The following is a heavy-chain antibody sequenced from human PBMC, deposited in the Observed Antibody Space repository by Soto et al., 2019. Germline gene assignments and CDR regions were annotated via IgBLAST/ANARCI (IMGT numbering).Heavy chain of an antibody. CDR3: ARGDEMTAVTIFEY. CDR2: VIPVFNTS. V-gene: IGHV1-69*01. CDR1: GGAFGRYS. Sequence: QVQLEQSGPEVKRPGTSVKVSCKASGGAFGRYSVSWVRQAPGQGLEWIGGVIPVFNTSNYSLKFQGRVAMCADLSTSSVFMELRSLRSEDTALYYCARGDEMTAVTIFEYWGQGTLVTVSS. D-gene: IGHD4-17*01. J-gene: IGHJ4*02.